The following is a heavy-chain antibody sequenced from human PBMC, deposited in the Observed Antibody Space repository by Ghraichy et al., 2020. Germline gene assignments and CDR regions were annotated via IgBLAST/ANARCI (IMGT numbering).Heavy chain of an antibody. V-gene: IGHV3-9*01. CDR2: ISWNSGSI. CDR3: ARRTDDYGDYVFDY. J-gene: IGHJ4*02. D-gene: IGHD4-17*01. CDR1: GFTFDDYA. Sequence: SLNISCAASGFTFDDYAIHWVRQAPGKGLEWVSGISWNSGSIGYADSVKGRFTISRDNAKNSLYLQMNSLRAEDTTLYYCARRTDDYGDYVFDYWGQGTLVTVSS.